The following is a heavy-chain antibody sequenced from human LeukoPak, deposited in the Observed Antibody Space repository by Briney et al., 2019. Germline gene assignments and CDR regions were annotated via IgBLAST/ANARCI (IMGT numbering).Heavy chain of an antibody. D-gene: IGHD5-18*01. Sequence: GGTLRLSCAASGFTFSSYGMSWVRQAPGKGLEWVSAISGSGGSTYYADSVKGRFTISRDNSKNTLYLQMNSLRAEDTAVYYCANNVGYSYGPYYYYMDVWGKGTTVTISS. CDR3: ANNVGYSYGPYYYYMDV. J-gene: IGHJ6*03. CDR1: GFTFSSYG. CDR2: ISGSGGST. V-gene: IGHV3-23*01.